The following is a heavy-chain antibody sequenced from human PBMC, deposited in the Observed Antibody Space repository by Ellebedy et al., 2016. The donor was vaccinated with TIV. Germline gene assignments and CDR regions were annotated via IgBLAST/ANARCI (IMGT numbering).Heavy chain of an antibody. J-gene: IGHJ6*02. CDR2: ISAGGGT. Sequence: GGSLRLSCTASGFTFGDYAMSWVRQAPGKGLEWVSTISAGGGTYYADSVKGRFTISRDNSKNTLYLQMNSLRAEDTAVYYCAKGRDYGDDYYYGMDVWGQGTTVTVSS. CDR1: GFTFGDYA. D-gene: IGHD4-17*01. V-gene: IGHV3-23*01. CDR3: AKGRDYGDDYYYGMDV.